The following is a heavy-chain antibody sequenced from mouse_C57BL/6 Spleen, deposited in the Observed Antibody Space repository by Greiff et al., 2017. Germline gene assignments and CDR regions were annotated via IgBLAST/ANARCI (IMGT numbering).Heavy chain of an antibody. D-gene: IGHD1-1*01. V-gene: IGHV1-4*01. CDR1: GYTFTSYT. J-gene: IGHJ3*01. CDR2: INPSSGYT. Sequence: VKLMESGAELARPGASVKMSCKASGYTFTSYTMHWVKQRPGQGLEWIGYINPSSGYTKYNQKFKDKATLTADKSSSTAYMQLSSLTSEDSAVYYCAREGYGSSYLAWFAYWGQGTLVTVSA. CDR3: AREGYGSSYLAWFAY.